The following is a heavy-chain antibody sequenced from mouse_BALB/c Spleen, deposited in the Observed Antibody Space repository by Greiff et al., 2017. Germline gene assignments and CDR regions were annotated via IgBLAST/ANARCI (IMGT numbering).Heavy chain of an antibody. V-gene: IGHV5-4*02. Sequence: EVQLVESGGGLVKPGGSLKLSCAASGFTFSDYYMYWVRQTPEKRLEWVATISDGGSYTYYPDSVKGRFTIARDNAKNTLYLQMSSLTSEDTAMYYCARPMVTPNYYAMDYWGQGTSVTVSS. CDR3: ARPMVTPNYYAMDY. CDR2: ISDGGSYT. D-gene: IGHD2-1*01. CDR1: GFTFSDYY. J-gene: IGHJ4*01.